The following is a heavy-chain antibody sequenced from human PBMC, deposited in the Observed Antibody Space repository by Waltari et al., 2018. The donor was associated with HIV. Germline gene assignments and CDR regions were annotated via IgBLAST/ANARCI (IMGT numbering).Heavy chain of an antibody. CDR2: KKFDGTNN. J-gene: IGHJ6*04. CDR1: GFLFSGYV. D-gene: IGHD3-22*01. V-gene: IGHV3-30*01. Sequence: QVQLVESGGGVVRPGGSLRLSCSSSGFLFSGYVLHWVRQAQGKGVEWGAAKKFDGTNNYYAHSVKGRFTISRDNIKNILHLQMNSLKIEDMAVYYCAKDRSGSLHYFYYYGMDVWGKGTTVAVSS. CDR3: AKDRSGSLHYFYYYGMDV.